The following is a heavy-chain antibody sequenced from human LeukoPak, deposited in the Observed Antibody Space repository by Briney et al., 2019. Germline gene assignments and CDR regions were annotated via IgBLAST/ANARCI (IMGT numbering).Heavy chain of an antibody. CDR2: IYYSGST. D-gene: IGHD4-17*01. V-gene: IGHV4-59*01. Sequence: KSSETLSLACTVSGGSISSYYWSWIRQPPGKGLEWIGYIYYSGSTNYNPSLKSRVTISVDTSKNQFSLKLSPVTAADTAVYYCAGGLGTMTTVTTGYYYYMDVWGKGTTVTVSS. J-gene: IGHJ6*03. CDR3: AGGLGTMTTVTTGYYYYMDV. CDR1: GGSISSYY.